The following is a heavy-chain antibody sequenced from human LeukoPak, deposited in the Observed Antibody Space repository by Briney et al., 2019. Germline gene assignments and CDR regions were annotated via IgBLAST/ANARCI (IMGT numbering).Heavy chain of an antibody. Sequence: GGSLRLSCAAPGFTFSSYGMHWVRQAPGKGLEWVAVISYDGSNKYYADSVKGRFTISRDNSKNTLYLQMNSLRAEDTAVYYCAKDKRRRGYSYGYSHYGMDVWGQGTTVTVSS. D-gene: IGHD5-18*01. CDR2: ISYDGSNK. CDR3: AKDKRRRGYSYGYSHYGMDV. V-gene: IGHV3-30*18. CDR1: GFTFSSYG. J-gene: IGHJ6*02.